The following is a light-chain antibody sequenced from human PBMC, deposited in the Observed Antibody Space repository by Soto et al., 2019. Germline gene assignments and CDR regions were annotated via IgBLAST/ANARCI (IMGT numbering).Light chain of an antibody. Sequence: DIQMTQSPSSLSASVGDRVTITCQASQDISNYLNWYQQKPGKAPKLLIYDASNLETGVPSRFSGSGSGTDFTFTISSLHPEDIATYYGQQYDNLGTFGQGTKVEIK. CDR1: QDISNY. J-gene: IGKJ1*01. CDR3: QQYDNLGT. V-gene: IGKV1-33*01. CDR2: DAS.